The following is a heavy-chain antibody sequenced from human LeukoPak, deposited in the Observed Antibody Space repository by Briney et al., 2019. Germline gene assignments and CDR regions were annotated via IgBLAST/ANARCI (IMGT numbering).Heavy chain of an antibody. CDR3: ARDRDELDYFDY. J-gene: IGHJ4*02. CDR1: GFTFSSYA. D-gene: IGHD1-1*01. CDR2: ISYDGSNK. V-gene: IGHV3-30-3*01. Sequence: GGSLRLSCAASGFTFSSYAMHWVRRAPGKGLEWVAVISYDGSNKYYADSVKGRFTISRDNSKNTLYLQMNSLRAEDTAVYYCARDRDELDYFDYWGQGTLVTVSS.